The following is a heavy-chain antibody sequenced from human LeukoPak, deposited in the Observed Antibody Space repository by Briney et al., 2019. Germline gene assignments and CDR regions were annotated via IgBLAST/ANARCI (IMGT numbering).Heavy chain of an antibody. CDR1: GYSISSGYY. CDR2: IYYSGST. CDR3: ATPPTDDDY. J-gene: IGHJ4*02. V-gene: IGHV4-38-2*01. Sequence: SETLSLTCAVSGYSISSGYYWGWVRQPPGKGLEWIGSIYYSGSTYYNPSLKSRVTISVDTPKNQFSLKLSSVTAADTAVYYCATPPTDDDYWGQGTLVTVSS.